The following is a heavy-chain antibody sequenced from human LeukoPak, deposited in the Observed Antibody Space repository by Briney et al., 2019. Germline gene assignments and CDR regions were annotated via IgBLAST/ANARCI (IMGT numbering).Heavy chain of an antibody. CDR2: ISPSGST. D-gene: IGHD6-13*01. CDR1: GDSISSSNG. J-gene: IGHJ4*02. CDR3: ARDSANGSSWYFDY. Sequence: PSGTLSLTCAVSGDSISSSNGWNWVRQSPEKGLEWIGEISPSGSTSYNPSLNSRVTMSVDTSKNQFSLNLNSVTAADTAVYYCARDSANGSSWYFDYWGQGALVTVSS. V-gene: IGHV4-4*02.